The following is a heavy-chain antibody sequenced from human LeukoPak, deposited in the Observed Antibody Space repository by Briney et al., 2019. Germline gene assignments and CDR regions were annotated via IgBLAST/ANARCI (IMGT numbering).Heavy chain of an antibody. J-gene: IGHJ4*02. Sequence: PGGSLRLSCAASGFTLSSYAMHWVRQAPGKGLEWVAVISYDGSNKYYADSVKGRFTISRDNSKNTLYLQMNSLRAEDTAVYYCARDQREYSSSWYYFDYWGQGTLVTVSS. CDR2: ISYDGSNK. CDR1: GFTLSSYA. CDR3: ARDQREYSSSWYYFDY. D-gene: IGHD6-13*01. V-gene: IGHV3-30-3*01.